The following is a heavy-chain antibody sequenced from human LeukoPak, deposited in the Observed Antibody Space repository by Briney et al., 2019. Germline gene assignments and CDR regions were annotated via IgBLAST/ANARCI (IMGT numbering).Heavy chain of an antibody. V-gene: IGHV3-23*01. CDR1: GFTFSSYA. D-gene: IGHD6-19*01. Sequence: GWSLRLSCAASGFTFSSYAMIWVRQAPGTGMEGVSGISGSGDRTHDADSGKGRLIISRDNSKTTVYLQMNSLRAEDTAVYYCAKERSSGWPFDYWGQGTLVTVSS. CDR3: AKERSSGWPFDY. J-gene: IGHJ4*02. CDR2: ISGSGDRT.